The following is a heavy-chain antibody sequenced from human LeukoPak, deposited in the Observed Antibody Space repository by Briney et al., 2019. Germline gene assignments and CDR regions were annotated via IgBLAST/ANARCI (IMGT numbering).Heavy chain of an antibody. J-gene: IGHJ2*01. D-gene: IGHD5-12*01. CDR3: AIHPYDYWYFDL. CDR2: IIPIFGSA. V-gene: IGHV1-69*13. CDR1: GGTFSSYA. Sequence: SVKVSCKASGGTFSSYAISWVRQAPGQGLEWMGGIIPIFGSANYAQNFQGRVTITADEPTSTAYMNLSGWKSEDTAVYYCAIHPYDYWYFDLWGRGTLVTVSS.